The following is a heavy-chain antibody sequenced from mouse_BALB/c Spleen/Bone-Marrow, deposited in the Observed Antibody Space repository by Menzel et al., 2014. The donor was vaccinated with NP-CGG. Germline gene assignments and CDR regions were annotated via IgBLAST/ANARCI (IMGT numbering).Heavy chain of an antibody. CDR1: GYTFTSYW. Sequence: QVQLQQSGAELVRPGASVKLSCKASGYTFTSYWMNWVKQRPEQGLEWIGRIDPYDSETHYNQKFKDKAILTVDKSSSTAYMQLSSMTSEGSAVYYCARGRDYDVFAYWGQGTLVTVSA. CDR2: IDPYDSET. D-gene: IGHD2-4*01. CDR3: ARGRDYDVFAY. J-gene: IGHJ3*01. V-gene: IGHV1-52*01.